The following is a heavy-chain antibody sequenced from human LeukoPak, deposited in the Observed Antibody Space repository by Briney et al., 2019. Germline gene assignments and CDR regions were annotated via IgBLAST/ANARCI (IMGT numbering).Heavy chain of an antibody. J-gene: IGHJ2*01. D-gene: IGHD1-26*01. Sequence: SETLSLTCTVSGVSISGYYWSWIRQSQGKGLEWIGYISYSGNTNYNPSLKSRVTIPVDTSKNQFSLKLTSVTAADTAVYFCARVGAWAGVVGTTPYWYFDLWGRGTLVPVSS. CDR3: ARVGAWAGVVGTTPYWYFDL. CDR2: ISYSGNT. CDR1: GVSISGYY. V-gene: IGHV4-59*08.